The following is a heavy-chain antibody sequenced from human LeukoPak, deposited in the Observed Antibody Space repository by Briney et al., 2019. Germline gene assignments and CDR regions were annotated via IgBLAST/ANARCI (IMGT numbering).Heavy chain of an antibody. CDR1: GFTFSSYA. Sequence: PGGSLRLSCAASGFTFSSYAMSWVRQAPGKGLEWVSAISGSGGSTYYADSVKGRFTISRDNTKNTLYLQMNSLRAEDTAVYYCAKESRHSSNWPGYSGYWGQGTLVTVSS. CDR2: ISGSGGST. D-gene: IGHD6-13*01. J-gene: IGHJ4*02. V-gene: IGHV3-23*01. CDR3: AKESRHSSNWPGYSGY.